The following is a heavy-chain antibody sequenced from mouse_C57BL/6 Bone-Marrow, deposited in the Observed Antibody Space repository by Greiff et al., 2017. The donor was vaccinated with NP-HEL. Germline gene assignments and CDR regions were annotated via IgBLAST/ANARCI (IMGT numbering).Heavy chain of an antibody. J-gene: IGHJ2*01. CDR3: ARRDRGVDY. V-gene: IGHV1-42*01. CDR1: GYSFTGYY. Sequence: EVQLQQSGPELVKPGASVKISCKASGYSFTGYYMNWVKQSPEKSLEWIGEINPSTGGTTYNQKFKAKATLTVDKSSSTAYMQLKSLTSEDSAVYYCARRDRGVDYWGQGTTLTVSS. CDR2: INPSTGGT. D-gene: IGHD3-2*01.